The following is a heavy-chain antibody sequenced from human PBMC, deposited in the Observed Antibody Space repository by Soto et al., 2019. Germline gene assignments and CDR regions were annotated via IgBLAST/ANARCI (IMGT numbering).Heavy chain of an antibody. CDR1: GYTFTSYG. D-gene: IGHD6-13*01. CDR3: ARDADSSSWYWSYYYYGMDV. Sequence: QVQLVQSGAEVKKPGASVKVSCKASGYTFTSYGIIWVRQAPGQGLEWMGWISAYNGNTNYAQKLQGRVTMTTDTSTSIAYMELRSLRSDDTAVYYCARDADSSSWYWSYYYYGMDVWGQGTTVTVSS. J-gene: IGHJ6*02. CDR2: ISAYNGNT. V-gene: IGHV1-18*01.